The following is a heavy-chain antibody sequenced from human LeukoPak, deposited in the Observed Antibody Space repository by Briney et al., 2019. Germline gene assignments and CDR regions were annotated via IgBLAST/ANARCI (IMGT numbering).Heavy chain of an antibody. D-gene: IGHD3-3*01. V-gene: IGHV3-30*03. CDR1: GFTFSSYS. Sequence: GGSLRLSCAASGFTFSSYSMNWVRQAPGKGLEWVAVISYDGSNKYYADSVKGRFTISRDNSKNTLYLQMNSLRAEDTAVYYCARGGVPYDFWSGYPHYYYYYYMDVWGKGTTVTVSS. J-gene: IGHJ6*03. CDR3: ARGGVPYDFWSGYPHYYYYYYMDV. CDR2: ISYDGSNK.